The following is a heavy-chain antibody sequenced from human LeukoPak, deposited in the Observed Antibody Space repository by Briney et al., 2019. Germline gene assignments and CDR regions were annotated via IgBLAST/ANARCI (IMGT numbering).Heavy chain of an antibody. D-gene: IGHD1-26*01. CDR1: GFTFDDYG. V-gene: IGHV3-23*01. CDR3: ATRGNYRSFDY. CDR2: ISGSGGAT. J-gene: IGHJ4*02. Sequence: PGGSLRLSCAASGFTFDDYGMSWVRQAPGKGLEWVSGISGSGGATDYADSVKGRFTISRDNSRNTLYLQMNSLSTEDTAVYYCATRGNYRSFDYWGQGTLVTVSS.